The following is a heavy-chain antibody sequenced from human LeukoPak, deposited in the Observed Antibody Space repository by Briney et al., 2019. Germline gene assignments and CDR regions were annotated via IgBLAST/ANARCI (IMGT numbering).Heavy chain of an antibody. V-gene: IGHV1-2*02. CDR1: GYTFTSYG. Sequence: GASVTVSCKASGYTFTSYGISWVRQAPGQGLEGVGWINPNSGGTNYAQKFQGRVTMTRDTSISTAYMELSRLRSDDTAVYYCARGGSGSYFSWLDPWGQGTLVTVSS. CDR3: ARGGSGSYFSWLDP. CDR2: INPNSGGT. D-gene: IGHD3-10*01. J-gene: IGHJ5*02.